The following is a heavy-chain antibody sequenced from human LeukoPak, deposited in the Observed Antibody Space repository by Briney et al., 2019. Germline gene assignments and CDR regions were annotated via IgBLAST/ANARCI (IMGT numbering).Heavy chain of an antibody. CDR2: IKQDGSEK. J-gene: IGHJ5*01. Sequence: PGGSLRLSCAASGFTFSNYWMSWVRQAPGKGLEWVGSIKQDGSEKYYEDSVKGRFTISRDNAKNSLSLQMNSLRAEDTAVYYCVTTTGYATTWFGYWGQGTLVTVSS. D-gene: IGHD1-14*01. V-gene: IGHV3-7*05. CDR3: VTTTGYATTWFGY. CDR1: GFTFSNYW.